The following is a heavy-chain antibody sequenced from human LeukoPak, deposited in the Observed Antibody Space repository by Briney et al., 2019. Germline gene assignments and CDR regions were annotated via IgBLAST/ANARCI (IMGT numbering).Heavy chain of an antibody. V-gene: IGHV4-30-2*01. CDR1: GGSISSGGYS. J-gene: IGHJ4*02. D-gene: IGHD3-10*01. CDR2: IYHSGST. Sequence: SETLSLTCAVSGGSISSGGYSWSWIRQPPGKGLEWIGYIYHSGSTYYNPSLKSRVTISVDRSKNQFSLKLSSVTAADTAVYYCAKGWLGETAFDYWGQGTLVTVSS. CDR3: AKGWLGETAFDY.